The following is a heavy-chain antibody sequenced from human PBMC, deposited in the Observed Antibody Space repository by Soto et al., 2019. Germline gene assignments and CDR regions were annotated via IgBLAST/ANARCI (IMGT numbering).Heavy chain of an antibody. Sequence: ASVKVSCKASGYTFTGHYLHWVRQAPGQGLEWMGWINCNSGDTGYAQNFQGRVTMTRDTSISTDYMELSRLRSDDTAVYYCAREALLGKTYDYWGQGAQVSVSS. V-gene: IGHV1-2*02. CDR3: AREALLGKTYDY. CDR2: INCNSGDT. D-gene: IGHD7-27*01. J-gene: IGHJ4*02. CDR1: GYTFTGHY.